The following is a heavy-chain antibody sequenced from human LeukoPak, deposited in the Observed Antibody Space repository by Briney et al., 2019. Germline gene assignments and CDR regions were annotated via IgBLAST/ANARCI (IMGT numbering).Heavy chain of an antibody. D-gene: IGHD2-21*01. CDR2: IYTDGST. Sequence: PGGSLRLSCAASGFTVSSHYMGWVRQAPGKGLEWASVIYTDGSTYYADSVKGRFTISRDNSKNTLDLQMNSLRVEDTAVYYCTRGCGAYVTAADYWGQGTLVTVSS. V-gene: IGHV3-66*01. CDR1: GFTVSSHY. CDR3: TRGCGAYVTAADY. J-gene: IGHJ4*02.